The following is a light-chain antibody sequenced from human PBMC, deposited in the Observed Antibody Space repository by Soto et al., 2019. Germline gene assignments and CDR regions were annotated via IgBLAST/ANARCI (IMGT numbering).Light chain of an antibody. J-gene: IGKJ3*01. CDR1: QSISTW. Sequence: DIQMTQSPSTLSASIRDSVTITFRAGQSISTWLAWYQQKPGKAPKLLIYKASSLESGVPSRFSGSGSGTDFTLTISSLEPEDFAVYYCQQRSTWPPFSFGPGTKVHIK. V-gene: IGKV1-5*03. CDR2: KAS. CDR3: QQRSTWPPFS.